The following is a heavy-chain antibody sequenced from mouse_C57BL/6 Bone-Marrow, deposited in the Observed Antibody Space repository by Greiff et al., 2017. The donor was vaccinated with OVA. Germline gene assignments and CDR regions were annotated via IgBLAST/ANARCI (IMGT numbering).Heavy chain of an antibody. D-gene: IGHD1-1*01. CDR2: ISSGSSTI. J-gene: IGHJ2*01. Sequence: EVMLVESGGGLVKPGGSLKLSCAASGFTFSDYGMHWVRQAPEKGLEWVAYISSGSSTIYYADTVKGRFTISRDNAKNTLFLQMTSLRSEDTAMYYCASGAYYGSSVDYWGQGTTLTVSS. CDR1: GFTFSDYG. V-gene: IGHV5-17*01. CDR3: ASGAYYGSSVDY.